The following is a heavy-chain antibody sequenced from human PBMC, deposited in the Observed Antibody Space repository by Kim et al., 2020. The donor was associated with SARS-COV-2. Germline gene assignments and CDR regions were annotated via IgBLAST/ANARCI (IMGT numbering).Heavy chain of an antibody. CDR3: ARDGANSGMYYVAGWFFDL. J-gene: IGHJ2*01. Sequence: SETLSLTCTVSGHSISTGYYWGWIRQSPGKELEWIGSIYHGGSTSYNPSLRSRVTISVDTSKNQFSLKLSSVTAADTAVYYCARDGANSGMYYVAGWFFDLWGRGTLVTVSS. CDR2: IYHGGST. V-gene: IGHV4-38-2*02. D-gene: IGHD1-26*01. CDR1: GHSISTGYY.